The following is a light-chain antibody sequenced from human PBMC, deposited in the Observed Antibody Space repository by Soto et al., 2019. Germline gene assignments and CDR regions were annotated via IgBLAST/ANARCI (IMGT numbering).Light chain of an antibody. J-gene: IGLJ3*02. CDR3: CSYAYTSPFWVV. V-gene: IGLV2-23*03. CDR1: SSDFGGYNV. CDR2: EGT. Sequence: QSALTKPASVSGSPGQSITISCSGTSSDFGGYNVVSWYQQHPGKAPKLIIYEGTKRPSGVSNRFSGSKSGHAASLTISGFQTEDEADYYCCSYAYTSPFWVVFGVGTKLTVL.